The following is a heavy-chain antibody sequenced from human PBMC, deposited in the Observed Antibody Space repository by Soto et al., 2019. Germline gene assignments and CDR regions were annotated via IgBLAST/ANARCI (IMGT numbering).Heavy chain of an antibody. CDR1: GGIFSTYA. J-gene: IGHJ4*02. Sequence: QVQLVQSGAAVKKPGSSVKVSCKASGGIFSTYAISWLRQAPGQGLEWMGGIIPIFGTPNYAQKFQGRVTITADESTSTAYMELSRLRSEDTAVYYCARDRDDYGSGSYYNRIDFWGQGTLVTVSS. CDR3: ARDRDDYGSGSYYNRIDF. CDR2: IIPIFGTP. D-gene: IGHD3-10*01. V-gene: IGHV1-69*01.